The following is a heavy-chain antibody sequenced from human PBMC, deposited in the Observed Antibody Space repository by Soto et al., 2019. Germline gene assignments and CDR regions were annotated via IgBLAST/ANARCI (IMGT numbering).Heavy chain of an antibody. D-gene: IGHD4-17*01. J-gene: IGHJ3*02. CDR3: ARDHYGGNSGVREAFDI. V-gene: IGHV3-33*01. CDR2: IWYDGSNK. Sequence: GGSLRLSCAASGFTFSSYGMHWVRQAPGKGLEWVAVIWYDGSNKYYADSVKGRFTISRDNSKNTLYLQMNSLRAEDTAVYYCARDHYGGNSGVREAFDIWGQGTMVTVSS. CDR1: GFTFSSYG.